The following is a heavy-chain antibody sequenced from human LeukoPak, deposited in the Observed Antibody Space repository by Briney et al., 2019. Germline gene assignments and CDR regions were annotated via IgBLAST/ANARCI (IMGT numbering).Heavy chain of an antibody. Sequence: GASVKVSCKASGGTFSSYAISWVRQAPGQGLEWMGRIIPILGIANYAQKFQGRVTITADKSTSTAYMELSSLRSEDTAVYYCASGRVVIVVVPAAILQTYYYYYGMDVWGQGTTVTVSS. CDR1: GGTFSSYA. J-gene: IGHJ6*02. CDR3: ASGRVVIVVVPAAILQTYYYYYGMDV. D-gene: IGHD2-2*02. CDR2: IIPILGIA. V-gene: IGHV1-69*04.